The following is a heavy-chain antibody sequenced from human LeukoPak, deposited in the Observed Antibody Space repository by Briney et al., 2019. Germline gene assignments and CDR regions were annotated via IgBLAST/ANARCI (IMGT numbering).Heavy chain of an antibody. D-gene: IGHD3-22*01. CDR1: GGSISSSSSY. CDR2: IYYSGST. J-gene: IGHJ5*02. V-gene: IGHV4-39*01. Sequence: PSETLSLTCSVSGGSISSSSSYWGWIRQPPGKGLEWIGSIYYSGSTYYNPSLKSRVTISVDTSKNQFSLKLSSVTAAGTAVYYCARCYDSSGYYCNWFDPWGQGTLVTVSS. CDR3: ARCYDSSGYYCNWFDP.